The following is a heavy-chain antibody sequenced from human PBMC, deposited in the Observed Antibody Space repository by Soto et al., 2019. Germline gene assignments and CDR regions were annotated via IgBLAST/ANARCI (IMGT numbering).Heavy chain of an antibody. J-gene: IGHJ3*02. CDR1: GFTFSNAW. CDR2: IKSKTDGGTT. V-gene: IGHV3-15*07. CDR3: TTDPTPIVATIEDAFDI. D-gene: IGHD5-12*01. Sequence: PGGSLRLSCAASGFTFSNAWMNWVRQAQGKGLEWVGRIKSKTDGGTTDYAAPVKGRFTISRDDSKNTLYLQMNSLKTEDTAVYYCTTDPTPIVATIEDAFDIWGQGTMVTVSS.